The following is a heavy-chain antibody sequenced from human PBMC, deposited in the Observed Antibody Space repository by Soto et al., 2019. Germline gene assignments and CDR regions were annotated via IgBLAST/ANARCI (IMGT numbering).Heavy chain of an antibody. CDR1: GYTLTRFY. J-gene: IGHJ4*02. V-gene: IGHV1-46*01. D-gene: IGHD4-17*01. CDR2: INTRGGTT. CDR3: ARGPDDSDLPRWDY. Sequence: QVQLVQSGAEVRKPGASVRLSCKASGYTLTRFYLHWVRQAPGQGLEWMGIINTRGGTTAYAQKFRGRLTVTRDTSTSTVYMELSNLTSQDTAIYYCARGPDDSDLPRWDYWGQGTRVTVSS.